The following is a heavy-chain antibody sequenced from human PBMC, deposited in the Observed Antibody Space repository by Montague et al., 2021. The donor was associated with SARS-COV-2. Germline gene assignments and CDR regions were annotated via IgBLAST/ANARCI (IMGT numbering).Heavy chain of an antibody. V-gene: IGHV4-34*01. CDR1: GGSFSGYY. Sequence: SETLSLTCAVYGGSFSGYYWSWIRQPPGKGLEWIGEINDSESTYYNPSLKSRVTISVDTSKNQFSLKLSSVTAADTAVYYCARGRAARSITIFGVVNPAIRYYYYRDVGGKGTTVTVSS. CDR3: ARGRAARSITIFGVVNPAIRYYYYRDV. J-gene: IGHJ6*03. CDR2: INDSEST. D-gene: IGHD3-3*01.